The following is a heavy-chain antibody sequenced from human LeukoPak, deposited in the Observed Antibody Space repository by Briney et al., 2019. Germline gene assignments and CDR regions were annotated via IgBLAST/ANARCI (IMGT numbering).Heavy chain of an antibody. CDR2: IVVGSGNT. V-gene: IGHV1-58*01. CDR1: GFTSTTSA. Sequence: SVKVSCKASGFTSTTSAVQWVRQARGQRLEWIGWIVVGSGNTNYAQKFQGRVIITRDMSTSTAYMELSSVRSEDTAVYYCAAGGPADYRSIYDYGMDFWGRGTTVTVSS. J-gene: IGHJ6*04. CDR3: AAGGPADYRSIYDYGMDF. D-gene: IGHD4-11*01.